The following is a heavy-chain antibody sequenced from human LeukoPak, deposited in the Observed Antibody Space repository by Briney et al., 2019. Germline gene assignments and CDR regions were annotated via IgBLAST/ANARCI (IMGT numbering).Heavy chain of an antibody. Sequence: GGSLRLSCVASGFPFSSNWMTWVRQAPGKGLEWVATIKPDKSETYYVDSVKGRFTLSRDNAKNSLSLQMNSLRAEDTALYYCASLDYFDSSDYGDYWGQGTLVTVSS. CDR2: IKPDKSET. CDR3: ASLDYFDSSDYGDY. D-gene: IGHD3-22*01. V-gene: IGHV3-7*05. J-gene: IGHJ4*02. CDR1: GFPFSSNW.